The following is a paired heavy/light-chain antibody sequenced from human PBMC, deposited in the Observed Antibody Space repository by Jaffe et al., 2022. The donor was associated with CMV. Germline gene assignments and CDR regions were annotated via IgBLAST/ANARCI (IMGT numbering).Heavy chain of an antibody. Sequence: QITLKESGPTLVKPTQTLTVTCTFSGFSLSTDGVSVAWIRQPPGKALEWLALIYWNDDQRYSPSLKNRLTITKDTSKNQVVLTMTNMDPVDTATYYCAKRLASSSASLGYWGQGTLVTVSS. V-gene: IGHV2-5*01. CDR1: GFSLSTDGVS. CDR2: IYWNDDQ. D-gene: IGHD6-6*01. J-gene: IGHJ4*02. CDR3: AKRLASSSASLGY.
Light chain of an antibody. J-gene: IGLJ2*01. CDR2: SQS. Sequence: QSVLTQPPSASGTPGQRVTISCSGSSSNVGSNDVNWYQQVPGTAPKLLIYSQSQRPSGVSDRFSASKSGTSASLGISELRSEDEAVYYCAVWDDSLDGHVVFGGGTKLTVL. V-gene: IGLV1-44*01. CDR1: SSNVGSND. CDR3: AVWDDSLDGHVV.